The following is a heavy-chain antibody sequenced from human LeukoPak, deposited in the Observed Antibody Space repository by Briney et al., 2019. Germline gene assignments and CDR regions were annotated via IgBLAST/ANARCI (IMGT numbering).Heavy chain of an antibody. D-gene: IGHD3-16*01. CDR2: IHRAGRT. CDR3: AREVMQLGFD. CDR1: GVSISSSEW. V-gene: IGHV4-4*02. Sequence: SETLSLTRAVSGVSISSSEWWIWVRQPPGQGLEWIGEIHRAGRTRYNPSLKSRVTISVDTSKNQFSLKLSSVTAADTAVYYCAREVMQLGFDWGQGTLVTVSS. J-gene: IGHJ4*02.